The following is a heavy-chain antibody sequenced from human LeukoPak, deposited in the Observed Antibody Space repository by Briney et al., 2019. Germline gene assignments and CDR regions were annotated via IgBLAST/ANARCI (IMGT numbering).Heavy chain of an antibody. CDR2: ISYDGGSK. D-gene: IGHD5-18*01. Sequence: GGSLRLSCAASGFTFSSYGMHWVRQAPGKGLEWVAVISYDGGSKYYADSAKGRFTISRDNSKNTLYLQMNSLRAEDTAVYYCARDGYGLDTPMVSTNFDYWGQGTLVTVSS. V-gene: IGHV3-30*19. J-gene: IGHJ4*02. CDR1: GFTFSSYG. CDR3: ARDGYGLDTPMVSTNFDY.